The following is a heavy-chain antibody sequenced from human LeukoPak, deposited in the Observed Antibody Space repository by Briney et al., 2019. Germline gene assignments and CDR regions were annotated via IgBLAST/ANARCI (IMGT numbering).Heavy chain of an antibody. CDR3: ARWSGSVTARNYYYYMDV. Sequence: SETLSLTCTVSGGSIRSSSYYWGWIRQPPGKGLEWIGSIYYRESTYYNPSLKSRVTISVDTSKNQFSLKLTSVTAADTAVYYCARWSGSVTARNYYYYMDVWGEGTTVTVSS. V-gene: IGHV4-39*01. CDR2: IYYREST. CDR1: GGSIRSSSYY. D-gene: IGHD6-6*01. J-gene: IGHJ6*03.